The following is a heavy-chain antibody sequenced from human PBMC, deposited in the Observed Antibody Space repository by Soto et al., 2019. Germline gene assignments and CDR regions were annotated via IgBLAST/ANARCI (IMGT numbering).Heavy chain of an antibody. V-gene: IGHV1-69*01. CDR3: AMTYYYDSSGYYLTQRNDY. Sequence: QVQLVQSGAEVKKPGSSVKVSCKASGGTFSSYAISWVRQAPRQGLEWMGGIIPIFGTANYAQKFQGRVTITADESTSTAYMELSSLRSEDTAVYYCAMTYYYDSSGYYLTQRNDYWGQGTLVTVSS. D-gene: IGHD3-22*01. CDR1: GGTFSSYA. CDR2: IIPIFGTA. J-gene: IGHJ4*02.